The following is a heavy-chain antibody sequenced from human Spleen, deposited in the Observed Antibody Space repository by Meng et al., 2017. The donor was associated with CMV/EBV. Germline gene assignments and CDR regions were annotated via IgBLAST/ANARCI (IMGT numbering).Heavy chain of an antibody. V-gene: IGHV4-34*01. Sequence: GSLRLSCAVYGTSFSDYSWTWIRHSPRKGLEWIGQINHRGSTNFNPSLMGRVTMSVDSLKEQFSLRLTSVTAADTAVYYCARDSTSPLDFWGQGTLVTVSS. J-gene: IGHJ4*02. CDR3: ARDSTSPLDF. CDR2: INHRGST. D-gene: IGHD5-18*01. CDR1: GTSFSDYS.